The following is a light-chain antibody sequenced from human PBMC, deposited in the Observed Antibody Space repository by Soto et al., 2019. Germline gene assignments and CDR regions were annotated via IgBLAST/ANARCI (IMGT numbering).Light chain of an antibody. V-gene: IGKV2-30*01. J-gene: IGKJ2*01. Sequence: DVVMTQSPLSLPVTLGQPASISCRSGQSLIYSDGITYVNWFQQRPGQSPRRLIYKVSNRDFGVPDRFGGSGSGTDFTLKISRVEAEDVGVYYCMQGTHWPYTFGQGTKLEIK. CDR1: QSLIYSDGITY. CDR3: MQGTHWPYT. CDR2: KVS.